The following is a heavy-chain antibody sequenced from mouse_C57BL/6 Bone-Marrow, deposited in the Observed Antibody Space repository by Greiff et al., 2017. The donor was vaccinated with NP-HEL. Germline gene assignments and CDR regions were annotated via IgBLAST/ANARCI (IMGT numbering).Heavy chain of an antibody. CDR3: AKNALYYYGSSPFAY. CDR2: IWRGGST. D-gene: IGHD1-1*01. J-gene: IGHJ3*01. CDR1: GFSLTSYG. Sequence: VKLVESGPGLVQPSQSLSITCTVSGFSLTSYGVHWVRQSPGKGLEWLGVIWRGGSTDYNAAFMSRLSITKDNSKSQVFFKMNSLQADDTAIYYCAKNALYYYGSSPFAYWGQGTLVTVSA. V-gene: IGHV2-5*01.